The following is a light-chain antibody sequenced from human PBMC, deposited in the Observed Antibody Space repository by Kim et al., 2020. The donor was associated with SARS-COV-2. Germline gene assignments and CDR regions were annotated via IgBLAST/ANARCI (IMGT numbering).Light chain of an antibody. Sequence: GQRVTSSCTGSSSNIGAGYDVNWYQQLPGTAPKLLIYGNSNRPSGVPDRFSGSKSGTSASLAITGLQAEDEADYYCQSYDSSLSVVFGGGTQLTVL. V-gene: IGLV1-40*01. CDR1: SSNIGAGYD. CDR3: QSYDSSLSVV. CDR2: GNS. J-gene: IGLJ2*01.